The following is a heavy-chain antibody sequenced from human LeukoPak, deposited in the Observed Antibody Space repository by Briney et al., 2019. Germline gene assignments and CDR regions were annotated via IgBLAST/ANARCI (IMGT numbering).Heavy chain of an antibody. D-gene: IGHD3-16*01. V-gene: IGHV3-7*01. CDR2: IKQDGSEK. Sequence: GGCLRLSCAASGFTFSGYWMSWVRQAPGKGLEWGANIKQDGSEKYYVDSVKGRFTISRDNAKNSLYLQMNSLRAEDTAVYYCARDRGETPYYFDYWGQGTLVTVSS. CDR1: GFTFSGYW. CDR3: ARDRGETPYYFDY. J-gene: IGHJ4*02.